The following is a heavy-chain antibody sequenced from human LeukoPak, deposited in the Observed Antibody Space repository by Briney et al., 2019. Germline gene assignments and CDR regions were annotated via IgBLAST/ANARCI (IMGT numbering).Heavy chain of an antibody. V-gene: IGHV3-66*01. D-gene: IGHD3-22*01. CDR2: IYSGGST. J-gene: IGHJ4*02. Sequence: GGSLRLSCAASGFTFSSNYMSWVRQAPGKGLEWVSVIYSGGSTYYADSVKGRFTISRDNSKNTLYLQMNSLRAEDTAVYYCARAAYYCDSSGDDYWGQGTLVTVSS. CDR3: ARAAYYCDSSGDDY. CDR1: GFTFSSNY.